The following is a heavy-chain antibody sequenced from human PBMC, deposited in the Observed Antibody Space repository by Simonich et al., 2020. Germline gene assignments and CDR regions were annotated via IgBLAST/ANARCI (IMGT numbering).Heavy chain of an antibody. V-gene: IGHV3-30*07. CDR2: ISYDGSNK. CDR1: GFTFSSYA. Sequence: QVQLVESGGGVVQPGRSLRLSCAASGFTFSSYAMHWVRQAPGKGLEWVEVISYDGSNKYYADSVKGRFTISRDNSKNTLYLQMNSLRAEDTAVYYCARELSKNGEAAAGYYFDYWGQGTLVTVSS. CDR3: ARELSKNGEAAAGYYFDY. D-gene: IGHD6-13*01. J-gene: IGHJ4*02.